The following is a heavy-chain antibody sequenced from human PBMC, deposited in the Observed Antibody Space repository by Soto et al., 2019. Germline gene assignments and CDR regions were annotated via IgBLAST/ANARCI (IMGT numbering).Heavy chain of an antibody. CDR2: IIPIFGTA. D-gene: IGHD5-18*01. CDR1: GGTFSSYA. CDR3: ARGRGYSYAFDY. V-gene: IGHV1-69*13. J-gene: IGHJ4*02. Sequence: ASVKVSCKASGGTFSSYAISWVRQAPGQGLEWMGGIIPIFGTANYAQKFQGRVTITADESTSTAYMELSSLRSEDTAVYYCARGRGYSYAFDYWGQGTLVTVSS.